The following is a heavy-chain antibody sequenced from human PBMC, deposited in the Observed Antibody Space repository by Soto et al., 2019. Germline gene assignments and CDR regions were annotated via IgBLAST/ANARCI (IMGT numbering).Heavy chain of an antibody. CDR1: GGSISNNY. J-gene: IGHJ6*02. D-gene: IGHD5-12*01. V-gene: IGHV4-59*12. CDR2: IYDSGST. CDR3: ARLPDIVATMRVYYYYYGMDV. Sequence: SETLSLTCTVSGGSISNNYWSWIRQPPGKGLEWIGYIYDSGSTNYNPSLRGRVTISVDTSKNQFSLKLSSVTAADTAVYYCARLPDIVATMRVYYYYYGMDVWGQGTTVTVS.